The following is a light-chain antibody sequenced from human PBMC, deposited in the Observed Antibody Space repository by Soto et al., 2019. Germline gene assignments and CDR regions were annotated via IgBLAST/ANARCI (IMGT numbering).Light chain of an antibody. V-gene: IGKV3-20*01. Sequence: EIVLTQSPGTLSLSPGERATLSCRASQSVSSSCLAWYQQKPGQASRLLIYGASSRATGIPDRFSGSGSGTDFTLTISRLEPEDFAVYYCQQYGSSPWTFGQGTKVEIK. J-gene: IGKJ1*01. CDR2: GAS. CDR1: QSVSSSC. CDR3: QQYGSSPWT.